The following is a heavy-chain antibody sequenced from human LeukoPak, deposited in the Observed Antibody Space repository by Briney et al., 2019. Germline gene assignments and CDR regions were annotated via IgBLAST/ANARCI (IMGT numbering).Heavy chain of an antibody. CDR1: GFTFSSYG. CDR2: IRYDGSNK. CDR3: AKEGCSSTSCYGSY. V-gene: IGHV3-30*02. J-gene: IGHJ4*02. D-gene: IGHD2-2*01. Sequence: PGGSLRLSCAASGFTFSSYGMHWVRQAPGKGLEWVAFIRYDGSNKYYADSVKGRFTISRDNSKNTLYLQMNSLRAEDTAVYYCAKEGCSSTSCYGSYWGQGTLVTVSS.